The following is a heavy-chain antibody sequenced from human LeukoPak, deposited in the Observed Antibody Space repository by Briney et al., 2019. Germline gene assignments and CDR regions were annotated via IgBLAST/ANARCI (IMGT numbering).Heavy chain of an antibody. CDR2: IRYDGSNK. V-gene: IGHV3-30*02. Sequence: GGSLRLSCAASGFTFSSYGMHWVRQAPGKGLEWVAFIRYDGSNKYYADPVKGRFTISRDNSKNTLYLQMNSLRAEDTAVYYCAKDSPLIAAAGTDAFDIWGQGTMVTVSS. J-gene: IGHJ3*02. CDR1: GFTFSSYG. D-gene: IGHD6-13*01. CDR3: AKDSPLIAAAGTDAFDI.